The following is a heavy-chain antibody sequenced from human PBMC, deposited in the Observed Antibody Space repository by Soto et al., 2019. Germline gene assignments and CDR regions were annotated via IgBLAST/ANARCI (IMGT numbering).Heavy chain of an antibody. CDR2: ISTYNGNT. D-gene: IGHD2-15*01. V-gene: IGHV1-18*01. J-gene: IGHJ4*02. CDR1: GYTFTSYG. CDR3: ARDEGRVGVVAAIHCDY. Sequence: QVQLVQSGAEVKKPGASVKVSCKASGYTFTSYGISWVRQAPGQGLEWMGWISTYNGNTKYAQKLQGRVTMTTDTSASTAYMELRSLRSDDTAVYYCARDEGRVGVVAAIHCDYWGQGTLVTVSS.